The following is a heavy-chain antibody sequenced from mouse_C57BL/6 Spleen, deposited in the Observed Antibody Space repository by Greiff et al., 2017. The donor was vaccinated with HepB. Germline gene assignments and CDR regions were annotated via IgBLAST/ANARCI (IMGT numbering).Heavy chain of an antibody. D-gene: IGHD1-1*01. CDR1: GYAFSSSW. J-gene: IGHJ4*01. CDR3: ARANYGRSFYAMDY. Sequence: VQLQQSGPELVKPGASVKISCKASGYAFSSSWMNWVKQRPGKGLEWIGRIYPGDGDTNYNGKFKGKATLTADKSSSTAYMQLSSLTSEDSAVYFCARANYGRSFYAMDYWGQGTSVTVSS. V-gene: IGHV1-82*01. CDR2: IYPGDGDT.